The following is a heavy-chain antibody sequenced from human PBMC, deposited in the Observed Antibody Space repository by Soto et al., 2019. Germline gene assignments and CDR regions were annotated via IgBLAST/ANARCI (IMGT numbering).Heavy chain of an antibody. D-gene: IGHD3-10*01. CDR1: GYTFTSYA. J-gene: IGHJ5*02. Sequence: GASVKVSCKASGYTFTSYAMHWVRQAPGQRLEWMGWINAGNGNTKYSQKFQGRVTITRDTSASTAYMELSSLRSEDTAVYYCARDRWGFGEKTYNWFDPWGQGTLVTVSS. CDR3: ARDRWGFGEKTYNWFDP. V-gene: IGHV1-3*01. CDR2: INAGNGNT.